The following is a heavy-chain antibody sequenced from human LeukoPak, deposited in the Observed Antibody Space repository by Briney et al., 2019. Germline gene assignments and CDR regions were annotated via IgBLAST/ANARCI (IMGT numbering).Heavy chain of an antibody. D-gene: IGHD2-15*01. V-gene: IGHV4-39*07. CDR3: ARGYCSGGSCYSYYYYYYMDV. CDR1: GGSISSYY. Sequence: SETLSLTCTVSGGSISSYYWGWIRQPPGKGLEWIGSIYYRGSTYYNPSLKSRVTISVDTSKNQFSLKLSSVTAADTAVYYCARGYCSGGSCYSYYYYYYMDVWGKGTTVTVSS. J-gene: IGHJ6*03. CDR2: IYYRGST.